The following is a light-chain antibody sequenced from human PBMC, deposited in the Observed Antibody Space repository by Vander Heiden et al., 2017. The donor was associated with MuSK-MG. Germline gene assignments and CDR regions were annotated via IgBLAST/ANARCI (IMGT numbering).Light chain of an antibody. V-gene: IGLV2-14*01. CDR1: SSDVGGYNY. J-gene: IGLJ2*01. CDR2: DVS. CDR3: SSYTSSSTYVV. Sequence: QSTLTQPAPVSGSPGQPIPIPCTGTSSDVGGYNYVSWDQQHPGKAPKLMIYDVSNRPSGVSNRFSGSKSGNTASLTISGLQAEDEADYYCSSYTSSSTYVVFGGGTKLTVL.